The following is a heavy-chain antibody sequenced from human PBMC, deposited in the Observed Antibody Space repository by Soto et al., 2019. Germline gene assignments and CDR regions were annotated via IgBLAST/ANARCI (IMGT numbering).Heavy chain of an antibody. Sequence: QVQLVESGGDLVKPGGSLRLSCAASGFTFSDHYMSWIRQAPGKGLEWIGYSSNSGSFTRYADSVKGRFSISRDNAKNSLFLQIISLRGDDTAIYYCVRSGDNYNLLDYWGQGTPVTVSS. V-gene: IGHV3-11*06. CDR2: SSNSGSFT. CDR1: GFTFSDHY. J-gene: IGHJ4*02. CDR3: VRSGDNYNLLDY. D-gene: IGHD1-1*01.